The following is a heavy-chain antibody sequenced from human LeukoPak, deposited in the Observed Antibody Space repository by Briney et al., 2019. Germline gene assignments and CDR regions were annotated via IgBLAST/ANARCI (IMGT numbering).Heavy chain of an antibody. CDR3: ASSVISAYCSSTSCYGRDYYYYGMDV. Sequence: ASVKVSCKASGYTFTGYYMHWVRQAPGQGLEGMGWINPNSGGTNYAQKFQGRVTMTRDTSISTAYMELSRLRSDDTAVYYCASSVISAYCSSTSCYGRDYYYYGMDVWGQGTTVTVSS. CDR2: INPNSGGT. J-gene: IGHJ6*02. D-gene: IGHD2-2*01. CDR1: GYTFTGYY. V-gene: IGHV1-2*02.